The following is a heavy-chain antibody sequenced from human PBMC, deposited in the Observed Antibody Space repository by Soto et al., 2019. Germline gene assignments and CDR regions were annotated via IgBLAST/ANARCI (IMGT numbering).Heavy chain of an antibody. V-gene: IGHV1-69*02. Sequence: QVQLVQSGAEVKKPGSTVKVSCKASGGTFSSYTISWERQAPGQGLEWMGRIIPILGIANYAQKFQGRVTITADKSTSTAYMELSSLRSEDTAVYYCARNNCSSTSCYAVFGMDVWGQGTTVTVSS. CDR1: GGTFSSYT. CDR3: ARNNCSSTSCYAVFGMDV. CDR2: IIPILGIA. J-gene: IGHJ6*02. D-gene: IGHD2-2*01.